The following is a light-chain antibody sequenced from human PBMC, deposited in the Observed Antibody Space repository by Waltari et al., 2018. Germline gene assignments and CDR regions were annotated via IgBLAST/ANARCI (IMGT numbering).Light chain of an antibody. CDR2: DVS. J-gene: IGLJ2*01. CDR1: SSDVGGYNH. V-gene: IGLV2-14*03. CDR3: SSYTSSSTLGI. Sequence: QSALTQPASVSGSPGQSISISCPGTSSDVGGYNHVSWYQQHPGKAPKLMIYDVSHRPSGISNRFSGSKSGNTASLIISGLQAEDEADYYCSSYTSSSTLGIFGGGTKLTVL.